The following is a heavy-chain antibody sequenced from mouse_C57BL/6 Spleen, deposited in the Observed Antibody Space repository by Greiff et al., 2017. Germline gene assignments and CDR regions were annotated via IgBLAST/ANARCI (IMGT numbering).Heavy chain of an antibody. CDR3: ARGSYYGSSSYFDV. J-gene: IGHJ1*03. CDR2: IYPGSGNT. V-gene: IGHV1-76*01. D-gene: IGHD1-1*01. CDR1: GYTFTDYY. Sequence: VQLQQSGAELVRPGASVKLSCKASGYTFTDYYINWVKQRPGQGLAWIARIYPGSGNTYYNEKFKGKATLTAEKSSRTAYMQLSSLTSEDSAVYFCARGSYYGSSSYFDVWGTGTTVTVSS.